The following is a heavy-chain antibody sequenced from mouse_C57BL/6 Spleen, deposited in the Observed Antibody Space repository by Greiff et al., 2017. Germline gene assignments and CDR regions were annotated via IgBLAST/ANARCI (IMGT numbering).Heavy chain of an antibody. J-gene: IGHJ2*01. CDR1: GYTFTSYT. Sequence: QVQLKESGAELARPGASVKMSCKASGYTFTSYTMHWVKQRPGQGLEWIGYINPSSGYTKYNQKFKDKATLTTDKASSTAYMQLSSLTSEDSAVYYCAISSGDYFDYWGQGTTLTVSS. D-gene: IGHD6-1*01. CDR2: INPSSGYT. CDR3: AISSGDYFDY. V-gene: IGHV1-4*01.